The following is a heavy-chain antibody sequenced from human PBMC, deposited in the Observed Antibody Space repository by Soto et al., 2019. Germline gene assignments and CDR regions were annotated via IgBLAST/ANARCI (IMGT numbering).Heavy chain of an antibody. CDR3: TFVRSPDYYYYGMDV. CDR2: IKSKTDGGTT. CDR1: GFTFSNAW. J-gene: IGHJ6*02. V-gene: IGHV3-15*07. D-gene: IGHD6-6*01. Sequence: PGGSLRLSCAASGFTFSNAWMNWVRQAPGKGLEWVGRIKSKTDGGTTDYAAPVKGRFTISRDDSKNKLYLQMNSLKTEDKAVYYCTFVRSPDYYYYGMDVWGQGTTVTVSS.